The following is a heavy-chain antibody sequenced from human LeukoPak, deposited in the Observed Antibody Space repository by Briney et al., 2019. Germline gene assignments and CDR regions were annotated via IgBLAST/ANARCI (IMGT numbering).Heavy chain of an antibody. CDR2: ISTSGSNI. CDR3: STAKFDY. Sequence: GGSLRLSCAPSGFTLRSYSINWVRQAPGRRLEGVSYISTSGSNIYYADPVRGRYSISRDNAKNSLSLQMNSLRAEDTAVYYCSTAKFDYWGQGTLVTVSS. J-gene: IGHJ4*02. V-gene: IGHV3-48*01. CDR1: GFTLRSYS.